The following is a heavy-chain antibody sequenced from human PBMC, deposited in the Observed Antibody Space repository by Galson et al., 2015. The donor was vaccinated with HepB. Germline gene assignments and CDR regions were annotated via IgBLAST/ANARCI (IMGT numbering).Heavy chain of an antibody. Sequence: SLRLSCAASGFTFSDYYMSWISQAPGKGLEWVSYISNSSIYTSYADSVKGRFTISRDNAKNSLYLQINSLRAEDTAVYYCARDLTRENNDWQDAFDIGGQGTMVTVSA. CDR2: ISNSSIYT. D-gene: IGHD3-9*01. CDR1: GFTFSDYY. V-gene: IGHV3-11*05. CDR3: ARDLTRENNDWQDAFDI. J-gene: IGHJ3*02.